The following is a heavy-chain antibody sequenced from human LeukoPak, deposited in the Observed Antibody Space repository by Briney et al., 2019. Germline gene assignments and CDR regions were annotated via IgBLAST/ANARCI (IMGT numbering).Heavy chain of an antibody. CDR3: ARVYCSSTSCYANWFDP. Sequence: SVKVSCKASGGTFSSYAISWVRQAPGQGLEWMGRIIPILGIANYAQKFQGRVTITADKSTSTAYMELSSLRSEDTAVYYCARVYCSSTSCYANWFDPWGQGTLVTASS. D-gene: IGHD2-2*01. J-gene: IGHJ5*02. CDR2: IIPILGIA. CDR1: GGTFSSYA. V-gene: IGHV1-69*04.